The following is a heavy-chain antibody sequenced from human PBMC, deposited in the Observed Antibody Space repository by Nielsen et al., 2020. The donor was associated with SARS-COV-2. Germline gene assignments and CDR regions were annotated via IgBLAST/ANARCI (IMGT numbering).Heavy chain of an antibody. CDR1: GFTVSSNY. J-gene: IGHJ6*02. D-gene: IGHD6-6*01. V-gene: IGHV3-48*01. Sequence: GESLKISCAASGFTVSSNYMSWVRQAPGKGLEWVSYISSSSSTIYYADSVKGRFTISRDNAKNSLYLQMNSLRAEDTAVYYCARDPGIAARLYYYYYYGMDVWGQGTTVTVSS. CDR2: ISSSSSTI. CDR3: ARDPGIAARLYYYYYYGMDV.